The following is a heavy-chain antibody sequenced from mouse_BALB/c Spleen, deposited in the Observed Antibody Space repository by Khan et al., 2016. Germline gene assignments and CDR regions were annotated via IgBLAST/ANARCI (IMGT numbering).Heavy chain of an antibody. J-gene: IGHJ2*01. CDR3: ARTARIKY. CDR2: ISYSGST. D-gene: IGHD1-2*01. Sequence: VQLQQSGPVLVKPSQSLSLTCTVTGYSITSGYDWNWIRQFPGNKLEWMGYISYSGSTNYNPSLKSRISITRDTSKNQFFLQLNSVTTEDTATYYCARTARIKYWGQGTTLTVSS. V-gene: IGHV3-2*02. CDR1: GYSITSGYD.